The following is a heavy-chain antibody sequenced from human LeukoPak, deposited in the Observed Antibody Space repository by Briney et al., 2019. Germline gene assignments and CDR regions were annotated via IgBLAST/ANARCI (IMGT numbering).Heavy chain of an antibody. CDR2: INHSGST. D-gene: IGHD6-19*01. J-gene: IGHJ4*02. Sequence: SETLSLTCAVYGGSFSGYYWSWIRPPPGKGLEWIGEINHSGSTNYNPSLKNRVTISVDTSKNQFSLKLSSVTAADTAVYYCARGGLAVARTFDYWGQGTLVTVSS. CDR1: GGSFSGYY. V-gene: IGHV4-34*01. CDR3: ARGGLAVARTFDY.